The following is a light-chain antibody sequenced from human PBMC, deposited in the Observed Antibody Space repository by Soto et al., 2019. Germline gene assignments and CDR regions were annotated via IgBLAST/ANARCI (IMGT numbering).Light chain of an antibody. Sequence: EIVFTQSPCTLSLSPGERATLSCRASQSVSSSYLAWYQQKPGQAPRLLMYGASDRATGTPGRFSGSGSGTDFTLTISGLEPEDSAVYYCQQFDDSVTFGQGTRLEIK. V-gene: IGKV3-20*01. CDR1: QSVSSSY. CDR3: QQFDDSVT. J-gene: IGKJ5*01. CDR2: GAS.